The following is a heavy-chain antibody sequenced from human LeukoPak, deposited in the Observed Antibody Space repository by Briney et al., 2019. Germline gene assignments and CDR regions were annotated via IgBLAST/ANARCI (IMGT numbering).Heavy chain of an antibody. V-gene: IGHV3-23*01. D-gene: IGHD2-2*01. CDR2: ISGSGGST. J-gene: IGHJ4*02. CDR1: GFTFSSYA. CDR3: AKWDRSTNSRQYFFDY. Sequence: PGGSLRLPCAASGFTFSSYAMSWVRQAPGKGLEWVSAISGSGGSTYYADSAKGRFTISRDNSKNTLYLQMNSLRTEDTAVYYCAKWDRSTNSRQYFFDYWGQGTLVTVSS.